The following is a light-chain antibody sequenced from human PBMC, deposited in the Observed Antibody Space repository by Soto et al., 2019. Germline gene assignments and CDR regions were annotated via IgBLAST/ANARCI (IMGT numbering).Light chain of an antibody. J-gene: IGKJ2*01. CDR2: KVS. CDR3: MQGTHWPPYN. Sequence: DVVMTQSPLSLPVTLGQPASISCRSSQSLAYSDGNTYLNWFQQRPGQSPRRLIYKVSNRHSGVADRFSGSGSGTDFTLSISRVEAEDVGDDYSMQGTHWPPYNFGQGSKLEMK. CDR1: QSLAYSDGNTY. V-gene: IGKV2-30*01.